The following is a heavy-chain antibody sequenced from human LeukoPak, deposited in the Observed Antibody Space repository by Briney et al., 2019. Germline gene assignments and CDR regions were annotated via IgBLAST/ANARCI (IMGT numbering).Heavy chain of an antibody. CDR2: INPNSGGT. D-gene: IGHD1-26*01. CDR3: ARDQSYPGGYYYYYYMDV. J-gene: IGHJ6*03. V-gene: IGHV1-2*02. Sequence: ASVKVSCKASGYTFTGYYMHWVRQAPGQGLEWMGWINPNSGGTNYAQKFQGRVTMTRDTSISTAYMELSRLRSDDTAVYYCARDQSYPGGYYYYYYMDVWGKGTTVTISS. CDR1: GYTFTGYY.